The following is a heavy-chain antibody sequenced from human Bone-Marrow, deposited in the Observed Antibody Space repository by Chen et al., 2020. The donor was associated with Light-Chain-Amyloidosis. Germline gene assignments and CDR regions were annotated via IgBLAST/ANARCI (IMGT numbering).Heavy chain of an antibody. D-gene: IGHD3-10*01. V-gene: IGHV3-49*05. J-gene: IGHJ4*02. Sequence: EVQLVESGGGLVKPGRSLRLSCTASGFTFGDYAMSWFRQAPGKGLEWVGFIRSKAYGGTTEYAASVKGRFTISRDDSKSIAYLQMNSLKTEDTAVYYCTRGVTITMVRGVIPHFDYWGQGTLVTVSS. CDR3: TRGVTITMVRGVIPHFDY. CDR2: IRSKAYGGTT. CDR1: GFTFGDYA.